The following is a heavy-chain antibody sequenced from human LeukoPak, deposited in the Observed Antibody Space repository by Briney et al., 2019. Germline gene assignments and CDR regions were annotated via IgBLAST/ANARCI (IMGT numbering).Heavy chain of an antibody. Sequence: GGSLRLSCAASGFTFDDYAMHWVRQAPGKGLEWVSLISGDGVSTYYADSVKGRFTISRDNSKNSLYLQMDSLRTEDTALYYCAKDQIQLWSFDYWGQGTLVTVSS. J-gene: IGHJ4*02. CDR1: GFTFDDYA. D-gene: IGHD5-18*01. CDR3: AKDQIQLWSFDY. V-gene: IGHV3-43*02. CDR2: ISGDGVST.